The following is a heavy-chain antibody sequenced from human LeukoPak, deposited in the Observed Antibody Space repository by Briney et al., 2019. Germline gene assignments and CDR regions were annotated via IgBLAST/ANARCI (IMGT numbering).Heavy chain of an antibody. CDR3: ARDFSALINYDILTGYPDY. V-gene: IGHV1-18*01. CDR2: ISAYNGNT. D-gene: IGHD3-9*01. Sequence: ASVKVSCKASGYTFTSYGISWVQQAPGQGLEWMGWISAYNGNTNYAQKLQGRVTMTTDTSTGTAYMELRSLRSDDTAVYYCARDFSALINYDILTGYPDYWGQGTLVTVSS. CDR1: GYTFTSYG. J-gene: IGHJ4*02.